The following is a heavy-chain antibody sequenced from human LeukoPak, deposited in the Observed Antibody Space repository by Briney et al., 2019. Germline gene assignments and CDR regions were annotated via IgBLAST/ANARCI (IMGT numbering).Heavy chain of an antibody. Sequence: PSETLSLTCTVSGGSISSYYWSWIRQPPGKGLEWIGYIFYSGSTNDNPSLNSRVTISVDTSKNQFSLKLSSVTAADTAVYYCARHGSVSSGALVWGQGTLVTVSS. V-gene: IGHV4-59*08. CDR3: ARHGSVSSGALV. D-gene: IGHD3-22*01. CDR2: IFYSGST. CDR1: GGSISSYY. J-gene: IGHJ4*02.